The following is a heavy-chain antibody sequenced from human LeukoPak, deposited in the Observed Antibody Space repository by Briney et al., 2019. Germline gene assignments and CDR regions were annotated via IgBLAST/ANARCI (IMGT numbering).Heavy chain of an antibody. CDR2: ISSSGSSI. Sequence: GESLRLSCAASGFTFSSYEMNWVRQAPGKGLEWVSYISSSGSSIYYADSVKGRFTISRDNAKNSLYLQMNSLRAEDTAVYYCARDLNIGTVTTIPGHYWGQGTLVTVSS. CDR3: ARDLNIGTVTTIPGHY. D-gene: IGHD4-17*01. CDR1: GFTFSSYE. J-gene: IGHJ4*02. V-gene: IGHV3-48*03.